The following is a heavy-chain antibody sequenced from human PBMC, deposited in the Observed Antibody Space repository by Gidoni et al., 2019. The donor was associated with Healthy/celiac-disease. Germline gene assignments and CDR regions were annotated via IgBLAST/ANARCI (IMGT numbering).Heavy chain of an antibody. V-gene: IGHV3-7*03. J-gene: IGHJ4*02. Sequence: EVKLVESGGGGVQPGGSLRLSGAASGLAVRSYWMSWVRQAPGKGLEWVATIKQDGSEKYYVDSVKGRFTISRDNAKNSLYLHMNSLRAEDTAVSYCARDRIWFGELNLPLGYWGQGTLVTVSS. CDR2: IKQDGSEK. CDR3: ARDRIWFGELNLPLGY. D-gene: IGHD3-10*01. CDR1: GLAVRSYW.